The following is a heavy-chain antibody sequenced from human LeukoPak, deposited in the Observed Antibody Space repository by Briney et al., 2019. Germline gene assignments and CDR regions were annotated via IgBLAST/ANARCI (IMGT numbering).Heavy chain of an antibody. CDR1: GYTFTGYY. J-gene: IGHJ4*02. CDR2: INPNSGGT. V-gene: IGHV1-2*02. CDR3: ARGRNQLELRRGFDY. D-gene: IGHD1-7*01. Sequence: ASVKVSCKASGYTFTGYYMHWVRQAPGQGLEWMGWINPNSGGTNYAQKFQGRVTMTRDTSISTAYMELSRLRSDDTAVYYCARGRNQLELRRGFDYWGQGTLVTVSS.